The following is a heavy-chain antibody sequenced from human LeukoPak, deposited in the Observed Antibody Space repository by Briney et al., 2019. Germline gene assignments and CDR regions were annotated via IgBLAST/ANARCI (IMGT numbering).Heavy chain of an antibody. V-gene: IGHV1-18*01. CDR3: ARIPQRYYDTYFDY. J-gene: IGHJ4*02. D-gene: IGHD3-22*01. CDR2: ISAYNGNT. CDR1: GYTFTSYG. Sequence: ASVKVSCKASGYTFTSYGISWVRQAPGQGLEWMGWISAYNGNTNYAQKLQGRVTMTTDTSTSTAYMEPRSLRSDDTAVYYCARIPQRYYDTYFDYWGQGTLVTVSS.